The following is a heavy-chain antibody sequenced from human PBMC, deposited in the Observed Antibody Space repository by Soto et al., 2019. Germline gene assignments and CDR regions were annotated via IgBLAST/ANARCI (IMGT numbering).Heavy chain of an antibody. D-gene: IGHD5-12*01. Sequence: QVHLVQSGAEVKKPGSSVNVSCKASGGTFSNYAITWVRQAPGPGLEWVGRIIPIFGTTNVAQKFQGRVMITADESRTTAYMELSGLRSDDTAVYYCAKDGGADGYFGNWLDPWGQGTLVTVSS. J-gene: IGHJ5*02. V-gene: IGHV1-69*15. CDR2: IIPIFGTT. CDR3: AKDGGADGYFGNWLDP. CDR1: GGTFSNYA.